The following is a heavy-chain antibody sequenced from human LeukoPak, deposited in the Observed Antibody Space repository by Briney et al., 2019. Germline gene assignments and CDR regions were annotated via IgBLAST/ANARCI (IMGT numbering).Heavy chain of an antibody. J-gene: IGHJ5*02. V-gene: IGHV4-39*01. CDR2: IYYSGST. CDR1: GGSISSSSYY. Sequence: PSETLSLTCTVSGGSISSSSYYWGWIRQPPGKGLEWIGSIYYSGSTYYNPSLKSRVTISVDTSKNQFSLKLSSVTAADTAVYYCARGRNPRYYYGSGSYNWFDPWGQGTLVTVSS. D-gene: IGHD3-10*01. CDR3: ARGRNPRYYYGSGSYNWFDP.